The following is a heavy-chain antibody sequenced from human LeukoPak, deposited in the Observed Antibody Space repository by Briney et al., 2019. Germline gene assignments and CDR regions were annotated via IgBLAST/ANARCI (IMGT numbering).Heavy chain of an antibody. D-gene: IGHD2-2*01. CDR1: GFTFSAYA. V-gene: IGHV3-69-1*01. CDR2: IGSDNKP. Sequence: GGSLRLSCEASGFTFSAYAMTWVRQAPGQGLEWVSSIGSDNKPHYSESVKGRFTISRDNAKNSLYLQMNSLRAEDTAVYYCARMTREYQGYWGQGTLVTVSS. CDR3: ARMTREYQGY. J-gene: IGHJ4*02.